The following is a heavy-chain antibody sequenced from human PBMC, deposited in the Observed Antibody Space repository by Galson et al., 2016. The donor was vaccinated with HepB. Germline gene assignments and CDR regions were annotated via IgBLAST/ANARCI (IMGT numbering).Heavy chain of an antibody. CDR3: ATDIVVVPAAQDYYYYYGMDV. D-gene: IGHD2-2*01. J-gene: IGHJ6*04. V-gene: IGHV3-30*03. CDR2: TSSDGSNE. CDR1: GVIFSDHA. Sequence: SLRLSCAISGVIFSDHAMHWVRQAPGQGLEWVAVTSSDGSNEYYADSVKGRFAISRDNSKNTLYLQMNTLRGEDTAVYYCATDIVVVPAAQDYYYYYGMDVWGKGTTVTVSS.